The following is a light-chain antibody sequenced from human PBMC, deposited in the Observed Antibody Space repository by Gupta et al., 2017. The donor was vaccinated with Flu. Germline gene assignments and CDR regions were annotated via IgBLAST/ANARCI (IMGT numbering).Light chain of an antibody. Sequence: GTLSLSPGERATLSCRASQNIRDNYLASFQQKPGQAPRLLMYGASTRATGIPDRFRATGSGADFTLTISILDPEHFAVYFCQQDSYLFPTSRQGSKL. CDR2: GAS. J-gene: IGKJ2*01. V-gene: IGKV3-20*01. CDR1: QNIRDNY. CDR3: QQDSYLFPT.